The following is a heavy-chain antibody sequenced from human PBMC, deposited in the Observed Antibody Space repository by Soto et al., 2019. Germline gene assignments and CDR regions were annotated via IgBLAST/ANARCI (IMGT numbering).Heavy chain of an antibody. V-gene: IGHV1-46*03. CDR3: ARDRITIFGVVIPLSPDAFDI. CDR1: GYTFTSYY. D-gene: IGHD3-3*01. Sequence: GASVKVSCKASGYTFTSYYMHWVRQAPGQGLEWMGIINPSGGSTSYAQKFQGRVTMTRDTSTSTVYMELSSLRSEDTAVYYCARDRITIFGVVIPLSPDAFDIWGQGTMVT. CDR2: INPSGGST. J-gene: IGHJ3*02.